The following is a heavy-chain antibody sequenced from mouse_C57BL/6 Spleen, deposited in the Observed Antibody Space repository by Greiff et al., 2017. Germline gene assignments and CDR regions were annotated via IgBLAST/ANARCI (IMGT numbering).Heavy chain of an antibody. CDR3: AKPGLLRYFDY. V-gene: IGHV5-17*01. CDR2: ISSGSSTI. CDR1: GFTFSDYG. Sequence: EVHLVESGGGLVKPGGSLKLSCAASGFTFSDYGMHWVRQAPEKGLEWVAYISSGSSTIYYADNVKGRFTLSRDNAKNTLFLQMTSLRSEDTAIYYCAKPGLLRYFDYWGQGTTLTVSS. D-gene: IGHD1-1*01. J-gene: IGHJ2*01.